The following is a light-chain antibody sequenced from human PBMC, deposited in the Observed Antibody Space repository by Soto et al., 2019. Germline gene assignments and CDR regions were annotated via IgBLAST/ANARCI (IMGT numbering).Light chain of an antibody. CDR2: GAS. J-gene: IGKJ5*01. CDR1: QSVSSSY. CDR3: QQRSNWPVT. Sequence: EIVMTQSPATLSVSPGEIATLSFSASQSVSSSYLAWYQQKPGQAPRLLIYGASSRATGIPDRFSGSGSGTDFTLTISRLEPEDFAVYYCQQRSNWPVTFGQGTRLEIK. V-gene: IGKV3D-20*02.